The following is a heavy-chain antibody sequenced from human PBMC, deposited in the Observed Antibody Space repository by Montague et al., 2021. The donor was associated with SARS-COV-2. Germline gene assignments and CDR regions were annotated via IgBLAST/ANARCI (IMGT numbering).Heavy chain of an antibody. CDR2: INHSGST. J-gene: IGHJ6*02. V-gene: IGHV4-34*01. CDR3: ARGRRILLWFGELSPGGAYYGMDV. D-gene: IGHD3-10*01. Sequence: SETLSLTCAVYGGSFSGYYWSWIRQPPGKGLEWIGEINHSGSTNXXPSLKSRVTISVDTPKNQFSLKLSSVTAADTAVYYCARGRRILLWFGELSPGGAYYGMDVWGQGTTVTVSS. CDR1: GGSFSGYY.